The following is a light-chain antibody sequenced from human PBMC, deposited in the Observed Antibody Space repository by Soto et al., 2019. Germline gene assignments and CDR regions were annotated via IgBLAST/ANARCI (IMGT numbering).Light chain of an antibody. V-gene: IGKV1-9*01. CDR2: TAS. CDR1: QGIYNF. CDR3: QHRHSYPIT. J-gene: IGKJ5*01. Sequence: DIQLTQFPSFLSASVGDRVTITCRASQGIYNFLAWYQQKPGKAPKLLIHTASTLQSGVPSRFSGSGSGTEFTLTISSLQPEDFATYYCQHRHSYPITFGQGTRLEIK.